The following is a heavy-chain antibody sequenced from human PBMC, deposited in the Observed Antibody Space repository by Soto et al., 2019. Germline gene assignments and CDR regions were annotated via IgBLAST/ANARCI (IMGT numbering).Heavy chain of an antibody. CDR3: ADQVQAGH. D-gene: IGHD2-2*01. V-gene: IGHV3-30*03. CDR2: ISYDGNTK. J-gene: IGHJ4*02. CDR1: GFIFSSSG. Sequence: QVQLVESGGGVVLPGRSLRLSCAASGFIFSSSGMHWVRQAPGKGLEWVAVISYDGNTKYYADSVKGRFTISRDNSKITLYLQMTSLRVEDTGLYYCADQVQAGHWGQGTLVIVSS.